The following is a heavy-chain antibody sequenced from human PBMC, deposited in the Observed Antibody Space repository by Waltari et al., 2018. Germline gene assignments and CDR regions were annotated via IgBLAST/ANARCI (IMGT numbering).Heavy chain of an antibody. CDR1: GGSISSYY. D-gene: IGHD6-6*01. V-gene: IGHV4-4*07. CDR2: IYTSGST. J-gene: IGHJ4*02. CDR3: ASIAALGPMGAFDY. Sequence: QVQLQESVPGLVKPSETLSLTCTVSGGSISSYYWSWIRQPAGKGLEWIGRIYTSGSTNYNPSLKSRVTMSVDTSKNQFSLKLSSVTAADTAVYYCASIAALGPMGAFDYWGQGTLVTVSS.